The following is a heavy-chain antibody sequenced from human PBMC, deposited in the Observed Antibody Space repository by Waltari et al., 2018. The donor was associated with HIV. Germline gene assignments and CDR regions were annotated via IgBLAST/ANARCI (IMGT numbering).Heavy chain of an antibody. Sequence: QVPLLESGGGVVQPGRSLRLSCEVSGFTFSDYGFHWVRQAPGRGVGWVALISYDGRNKYYAESVKGRFTLSRDNAKNTLFLQMNSLRAEDTAVYYCAKEDFEYGSSSHLGYWGQGTLVTVSS. D-gene: IGHD6-6*01. CDR2: ISYDGRNK. CDR3: AKEDFEYGSSSHLGY. V-gene: IGHV3-30*18. J-gene: IGHJ4*02. CDR1: GFTFSDYG.